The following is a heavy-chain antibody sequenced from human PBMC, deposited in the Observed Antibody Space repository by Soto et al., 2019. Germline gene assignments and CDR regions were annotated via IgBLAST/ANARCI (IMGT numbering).Heavy chain of an antibody. CDR2: ISAYNGNT. CDR3: ARVYRGAYYDFWSGYPELDY. V-gene: IGHV1-18*01. CDR1: GYTFTSYG. J-gene: IGHJ4*02. Sequence: GASVKVSCKASGYTFTSYGISWVRQAPGQGLEWMGWISAYNGNTNYAQKLQGRVTMTTDTSTSTAYMELRSLRSDDTAVYYCARVYRGAYYDFWSGYPELDYWGQGTLVTVSS. D-gene: IGHD3-3*01.